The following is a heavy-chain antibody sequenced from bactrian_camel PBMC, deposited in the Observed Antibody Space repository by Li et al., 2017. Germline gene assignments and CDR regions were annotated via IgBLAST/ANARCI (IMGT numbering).Heavy chain of an antibody. CDR2: LASDGSS. CDR1: ANVYC. Sequence: HVQLVESGGGCVAAGESLRLSCVASANVYCMGWFRQVPGKGREGVASLASDGSSIYANCLKGRFSISKDNARNWLDLQMDSLEPGDTARYYCAADRRRHGPPSLRPGDYSVWGQGTQVTVS. V-gene: IGHV3S53*01. D-gene: IGHD2*01. CDR3: AADRRRHGPPSLRPGDYSV. J-gene: IGHJ4*01.